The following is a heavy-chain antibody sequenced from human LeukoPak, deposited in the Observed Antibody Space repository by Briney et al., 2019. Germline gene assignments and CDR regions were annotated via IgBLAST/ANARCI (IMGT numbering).Heavy chain of an antibody. J-gene: IGHJ3*02. CDR2: IYYSGST. D-gene: IGHD3-22*01. CDR3: ARDRWYYYDSSGYYYSGAFDI. CDR1: GGSISSYY. Sequence: SETLSLTCTVSGGSISSYYWSWIRQPPGKGREWIGYIYYSGSTNYNPSLKSRVTISVDTSKNQFSLKLSSVTAADTAGYYCARDRWYYYDSSGYYYSGAFDIWGQGTMVTVSS. V-gene: IGHV4-59*01.